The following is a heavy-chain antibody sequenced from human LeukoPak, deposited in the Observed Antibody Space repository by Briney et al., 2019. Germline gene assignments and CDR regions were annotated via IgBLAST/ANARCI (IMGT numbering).Heavy chain of an antibody. D-gene: IGHD5-18*01. Sequence: SETLSLTCTVSGGSISSYYWSWIRQPPGKGLEWIGYIYYSGSTNYNPSLKSRVTISVDTSKNQFSLKLSSVTAADTAVYYCARKAGYSYGHNYWGQGTLVTVSS. CDR2: IYYSGST. J-gene: IGHJ4*02. CDR1: GGSISSYY. CDR3: ARKAGYSYGHNY. V-gene: IGHV4-59*01.